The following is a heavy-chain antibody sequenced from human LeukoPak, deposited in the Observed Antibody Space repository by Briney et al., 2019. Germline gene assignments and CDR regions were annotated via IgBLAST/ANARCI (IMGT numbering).Heavy chain of an antibody. CDR1: GYSVSSGYY. CDR2: IYYSGST. CDR3: ARLRLRLFDY. D-gene: IGHD6-25*01. V-gene: IGHV4-38-2*02. J-gene: IGHJ4*02. Sequence: SETLSLTCSVSGYSVSSGYYWGWIRQPPGKGLEWIGSIYYSGSTYYNPSLKSRVTISVDTSKNQFSLKLSSVTAADTAVYYCARLRLRLFDYWGQGTLVTVSS.